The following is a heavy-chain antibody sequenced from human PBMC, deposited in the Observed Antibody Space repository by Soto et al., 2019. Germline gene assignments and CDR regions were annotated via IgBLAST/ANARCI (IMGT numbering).Heavy chain of an antibody. CDR1: GGSISSSNYY. Sequence: QKQLQESGPRLVKPSETLSLTCTVSGGSISSSNYYWGWIRQSPGKGLEWIGNIYYSGSTYYNPSLKNRVTISVDTSKNQFSLKLSSVTAADTAVYYCARRGGSSPFDYWGQGTLVTVSS. V-gene: IGHV4-39*01. CDR3: ARRGGSSPFDY. D-gene: IGHD1-26*01. CDR2: IYYSGST. J-gene: IGHJ4*02.